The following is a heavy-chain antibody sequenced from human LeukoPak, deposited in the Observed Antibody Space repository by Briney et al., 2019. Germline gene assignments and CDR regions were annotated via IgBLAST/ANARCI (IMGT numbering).Heavy chain of an antibody. J-gene: IGHJ6*03. CDR2: INHSGST. CDR3: ARGSHQPLLKYYYYHMDV. V-gene: IGHV4-34*01. D-gene: IGHD2-21*02. Sequence: PSETLSLTCAVYGGSFSGYYWSWIRQPPGKGLEWIGEINHSGSTNYNPSLKSRVTISVDTSKNQFSLKLSSVTAADTAVYYCARGSHQPLLKYYYYHMDVWGKGTTVTVSS. CDR1: GGSFSGYY.